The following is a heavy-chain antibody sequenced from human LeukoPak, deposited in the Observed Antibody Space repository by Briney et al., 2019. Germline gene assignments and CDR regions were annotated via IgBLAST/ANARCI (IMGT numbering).Heavy chain of an antibody. D-gene: IGHD3-10*01. CDR1: GFTVSSNY. J-gene: IGHJ5*02. Sequence: GESLRLSCAASGFTVSSNYMSWVRQAPGKGLEWVSVIYSGGSTYYADSVKGRFTISRDNSKNTLYLQMNSLRAEDTAVYYCARERLLWFGELFTGRGFDPWGQGTLVTVSS. V-gene: IGHV3-66*01. CDR2: IYSGGST. CDR3: ARERLLWFGELFTGRGFDP.